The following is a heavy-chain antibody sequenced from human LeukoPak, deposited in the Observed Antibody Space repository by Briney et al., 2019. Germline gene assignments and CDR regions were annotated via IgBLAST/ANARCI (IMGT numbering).Heavy chain of an antibody. CDR1: GGSISSYY. Sequence: PSETLSLTCTVSGGSISSYYWSWIRQPAGKGLDWIGRIYTSGSTNYNPSLKSRATMSVDTSKNQFSLKLRSVPGADAAVYYCAIDLRGVSDYWGQGTLVTVSS. CDR2: IYTSGST. V-gene: IGHV4-4*07. CDR3: AIDLRGVSDY. J-gene: IGHJ4*02. D-gene: IGHD3-10*01.